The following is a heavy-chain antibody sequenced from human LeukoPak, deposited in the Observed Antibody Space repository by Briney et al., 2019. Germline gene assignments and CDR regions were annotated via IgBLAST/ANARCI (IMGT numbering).Heavy chain of an antibody. CDR2: IYPGDSDT. D-gene: IGHD5-12*01. V-gene: IGHV5-51*01. CDR1: GYNFTTYG. CDR3: ARQVGYSGTYFFDY. J-gene: IGHJ4*02. Sequence: PGESLKISCKVSGYNFTTYGIGWVRQMPGKGLEWMGIIYPGDSDTRYSPSFQGQVTISADKSISTAYLQWNSLKASDTAMYYCARQVGYSGTYFFDYWGQGTLITVSS.